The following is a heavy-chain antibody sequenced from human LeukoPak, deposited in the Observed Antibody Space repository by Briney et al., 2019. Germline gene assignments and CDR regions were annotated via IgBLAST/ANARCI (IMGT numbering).Heavy chain of an antibody. V-gene: IGHV3-74*01. D-gene: IGHD6-19*01. CDR3: ARAPTVAGWYYFDY. Sequence: GGSLRLSCAASGFTFSSYWMHWVRQAPGKGLVWVSRINSDGSSTSYADSVKGRFTISRDNAKNSLYLQMNSLRAEDTAVYYCARAPTVAGWYYFDYWGQGTLVTVSS. CDR2: INSDGSST. CDR1: GFTFSSYW. J-gene: IGHJ4*02.